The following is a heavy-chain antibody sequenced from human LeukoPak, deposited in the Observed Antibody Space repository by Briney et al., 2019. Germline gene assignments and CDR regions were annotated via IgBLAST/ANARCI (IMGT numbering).Heavy chain of an antibody. CDR3: ARHTYDPDGPYFQH. V-gene: IGHV4-34*01. D-gene: IGHD3-22*01. J-gene: IGHJ1*01. CDR1: GGSFSDYY. CDR2: VGQVEGT. Sequence: SETLSLTCVVYGGSFSDYYYWTWLRQPPGKGLEWIGEVGQVEGTNYNPSLKSRVTISVDTSKSQFYLKLSSATAADTAVYYCARHTYDPDGPYFQHWGQGTLVTVSS.